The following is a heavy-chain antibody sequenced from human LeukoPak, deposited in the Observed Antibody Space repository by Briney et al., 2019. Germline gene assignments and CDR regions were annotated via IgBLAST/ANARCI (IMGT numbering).Heavy chain of an antibody. D-gene: IGHD3-10*01. CDR3: ARIWPDL. CDR1: GYSISTGYY. V-gene: IGHV4-38-2*02. J-gene: IGHJ2*01. CDR2: IYHSGST. Sequence: SETLSLTCTVSGYSISTGYYWGWIRQPPGKGLEWIGSIYHSGSTYYNPSLKSRVTISVDTSKNQFSLRLSSVTAADTAVYYCARIWPDLWGRGTLVTVSS.